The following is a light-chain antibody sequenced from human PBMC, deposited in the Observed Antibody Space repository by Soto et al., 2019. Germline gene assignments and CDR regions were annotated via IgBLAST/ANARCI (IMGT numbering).Light chain of an antibody. CDR2: DAS. J-gene: IGKJ3*01. CDR1: QTVGSN. Sequence: EVVMTQSPATLSVSPGETATLSCRASQTVGSNLAWYQQKPGQAPRLLIYDASNRATGIPARFSGSGSGTDFTLTISSLEPEDFAVYYCQQRSNWPPGFTFGPGTKVDIK. CDR3: QQRSNWPPGFT. V-gene: IGKV3-11*01.